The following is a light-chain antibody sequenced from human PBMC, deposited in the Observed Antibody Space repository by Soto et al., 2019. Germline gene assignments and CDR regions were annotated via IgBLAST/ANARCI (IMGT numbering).Light chain of an antibody. CDR1: QSVSTF. J-gene: IGKJ1*01. CDR2: DAS. Sequence: EIVLTQSPATLSLSPGERATLSCRASQSVSTFLAWYQHKPGQAPRLLIYDASNRATGIPDRSRGSGSGTDFTLTISSLEPEDFALYYCQQGTDWPPGTFGQGTKVEIK. V-gene: IGKV3-11*01. CDR3: QQGTDWPPGT.